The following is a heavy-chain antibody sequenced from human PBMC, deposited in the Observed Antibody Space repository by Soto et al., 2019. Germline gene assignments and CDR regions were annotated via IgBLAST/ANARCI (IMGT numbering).Heavy chain of an antibody. CDR1: GYTITNYG. CDR2: ISGYNGNT. V-gene: IGHV1-18*01. J-gene: IGHJ4*02. D-gene: IGHD4-17*01. CDR3: ARPFYGDHGIVDY. Sequence: QVQLVQSGAEGKKPGASVKVSCRASGYTITNYGIIWVLQAPGQGLAWMGWISGYNGNTKYAQKFQGRVSMTRDTSTTTGYMELMSLRSDDTAVYYCARPFYGDHGIVDYWGQGALVTVSS.